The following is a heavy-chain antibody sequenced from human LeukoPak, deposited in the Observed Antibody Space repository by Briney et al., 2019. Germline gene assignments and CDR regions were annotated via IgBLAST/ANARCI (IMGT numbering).Heavy chain of an antibody. CDR2: ISGSGGST. J-gene: IGHJ4*02. Sequence: GGSLRLSCAASGFTFSSYAMSWVRQAPGKGPEWVSAISGSGGSTYYADSVKGRFTISRDNSKNTLYLQMNSLRAEDTAVYYCAKDHLRYYYDSSGYSFDYWGQGTLVTVSS. CDR1: GFTFSSYA. D-gene: IGHD3-22*01. CDR3: AKDHLRYYYDSSGYSFDY. V-gene: IGHV3-23*01.